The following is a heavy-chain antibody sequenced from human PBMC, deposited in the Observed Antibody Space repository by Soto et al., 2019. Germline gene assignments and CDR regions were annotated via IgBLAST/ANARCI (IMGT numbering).Heavy chain of an antibody. J-gene: IGHJ6*02. CDR3: ARSDRWLVPGDYYYYGMDV. Sequence: GESLKISCKGSGYSFTSYWISWVRQMPGKGLEWMGRIDPSDSYTNYSPSFQGHVTISADKSISTAYLQWSSLKASDTAMYYCARSDRWLVPGDYYYYGMDVWGQGTTVTVSS. CDR2: IDPSDSYT. CDR1: GYSFTSYW. V-gene: IGHV5-10-1*01. D-gene: IGHD6-19*01.